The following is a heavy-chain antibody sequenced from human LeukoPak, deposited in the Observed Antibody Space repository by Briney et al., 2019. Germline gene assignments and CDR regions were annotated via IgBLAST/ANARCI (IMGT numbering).Heavy chain of an antibody. V-gene: IGHV3-48*04. CDR1: GFTFSNAC. CDR3: ARVRVRGVMGFGAFDI. D-gene: IGHD3-10*01. J-gene: IGHJ3*02. Sequence: GGSLRLSCAASGFTFSNACMNWVRQAPGKGLEWVSYISSSSSTIYYADSVKGRFTISRDNAKNSLYLQMNSLRAEDTAVYYCARVRVRGVMGFGAFDIWGQGTMVTVSS. CDR2: ISSSSSTI.